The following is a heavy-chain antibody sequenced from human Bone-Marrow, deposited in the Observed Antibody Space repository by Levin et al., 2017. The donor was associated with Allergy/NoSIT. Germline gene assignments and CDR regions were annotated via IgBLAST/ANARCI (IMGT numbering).Heavy chain of an antibody. J-gene: IGHJ4*02. Sequence: ASVKVSCKVSGHTLSELCMHWVRQAPGKGLEWMGGFDPEDYETIYAQNFQGRVTMTEDTSTNTAYMELSNMRSDDSAIHYGVSANLANIDISGFYAFDYWGQGALLTVSS. CDR1: GHTLSELC. V-gene: IGHV1-24*01. D-gene: IGHD3-22*01. CDR2: FDPEDYET. CDR3: VSANLANIDISGFYAFDY.